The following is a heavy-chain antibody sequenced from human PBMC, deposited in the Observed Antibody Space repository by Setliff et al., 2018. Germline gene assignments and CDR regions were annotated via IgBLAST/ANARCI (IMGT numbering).Heavy chain of an antibody. CDR2: IYVTEST. CDR3: AASRAYTGAVEEWFLPKTFDF. V-gene: IGHV4-4*07. Sequence: PSETLSLTCTVSGDSISNYYWNWIRQPAGKGLGWIGRIYVTESTKYNPSLKSRVTLSIDTPKNQFSLKLSSVTAADAALYYCAASRAYTGAVEEWFLPKTFDFWGQGSPVTVSS. J-gene: IGHJ4*02. D-gene: IGHD3-10*01. CDR1: GDSISNYY.